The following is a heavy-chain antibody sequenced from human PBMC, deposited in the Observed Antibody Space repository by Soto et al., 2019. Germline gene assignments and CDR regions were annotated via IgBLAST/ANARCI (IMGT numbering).Heavy chain of an antibody. D-gene: IGHD4-17*01. CDR1: GFNFENYA. CDR2: ISWNSGQL. Sequence: EVLLVESGGGLVQPDRPLRLSCEASGFNFENYAMHWVRQAPGKGLEWVSAISWNSGQLDYAGSVRGRFTISRDNGKNSLYLETNSLRPDDTALYFCAKDKSTGEYSYYRYMDVWGRGTTVIVSS. V-gene: IGHV3-9*01. CDR3: AKDKSTGEYSYYRYMDV. J-gene: IGHJ6*03.